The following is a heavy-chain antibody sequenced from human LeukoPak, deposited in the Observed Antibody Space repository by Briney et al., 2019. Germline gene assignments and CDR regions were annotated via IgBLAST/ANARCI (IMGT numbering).Heavy chain of an antibody. CDR1: GYTFTGYY. V-gene: IGHV1-2*02. CDR2: INPNSGGT. Sequence: GASVKVSRTASGYTFTGYYMHWVRQAPGQGLAWMGWINPNSGGTNYAHTFQGRVTMTRDTSISKAYMELSRLRSDDTAVYYCARDLSRPDGDYSSTWGQGTLVTVSS. D-gene: IGHD4-17*01. J-gene: IGHJ5*02. CDR3: ARDLSRPDGDYSST.